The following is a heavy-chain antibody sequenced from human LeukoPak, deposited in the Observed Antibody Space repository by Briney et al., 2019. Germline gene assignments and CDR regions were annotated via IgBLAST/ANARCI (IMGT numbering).Heavy chain of an antibody. J-gene: IGHJ4*02. CDR3: ARDLGSPAGVDY. V-gene: IGHV3-66*02. D-gene: IGHD1-26*01. CDR2: IYSGGST. CDR1: GFTVSSNY. Sequence: GGSLRLSCAASGFTVSSNYMSWVRQAPGKGLEWVSVIYSGGSTYYADSVKGRFTISRDNSKNTLYLQMNSLRAEDTAVYYCARDLGSPAGVDYWGQGTLVTASS.